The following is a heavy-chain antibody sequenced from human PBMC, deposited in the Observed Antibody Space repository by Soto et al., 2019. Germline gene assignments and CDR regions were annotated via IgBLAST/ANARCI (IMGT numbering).Heavy chain of an antibody. CDR3: AKDGIAWH. J-gene: IGHJ4*02. Sequence: PGGSLRLSCTASGFTFGGYTMHWVRQAPGKGLEWVSLITWDGINIEYADSVRGRFTISRDNSKNSLYLQMNGLRHEDTAFYYCAKDGIAWHWGQGTLVTVSS. CDR2: ITWDGINI. V-gene: IGHV3-43*01. D-gene: IGHD2-15*01. CDR1: GFTFGGYT.